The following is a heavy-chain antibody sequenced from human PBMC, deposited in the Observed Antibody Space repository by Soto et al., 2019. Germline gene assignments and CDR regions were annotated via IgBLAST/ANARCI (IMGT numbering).Heavy chain of an antibody. J-gene: IGHJ4*02. CDR2: IIPILGIA. CDR3: ARDSAVAGTEAVDY. V-gene: IGHV1-69*04. CDR1: GGTFSSYT. Sequence: SVKVSCKASGGTFSSYTISWVRQAPGQGLEWMGRIIPILGIANYAQKFQDRVTITADKSTSTAYMELSSLRSEDTAVYYCARDSAVAGTEAVDYWGQGTLVTVSS. D-gene: IGHD6-19*01.